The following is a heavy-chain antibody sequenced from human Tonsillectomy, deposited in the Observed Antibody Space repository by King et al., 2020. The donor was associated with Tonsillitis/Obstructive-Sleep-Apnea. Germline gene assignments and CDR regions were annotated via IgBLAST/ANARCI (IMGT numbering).Heavy chain of an antibody. D-gene: IGHD6-19*01. CDR3: ARDPEVKQWLAPGFDS. J-gene: IGHJ5*01. V-gene: IGHV3-30*04. CDR1: GFTFSDYA. Sequence: VQLVESGGGVVQPGRFLRLSCAASGFTFSDYAMHWVRQAPGKGLEWVAVISYDGSNKYSAESVKGRFTISRDNSKNNLYLQMKSLKFEDTAVYYCARDPEVKQWLAPGFDSWGQGNLVSVSS. CDR2: ISYDGSNK.